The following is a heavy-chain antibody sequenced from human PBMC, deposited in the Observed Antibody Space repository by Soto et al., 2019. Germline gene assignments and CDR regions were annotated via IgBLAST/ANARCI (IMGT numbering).Heavy chain of an antibody. CDR2: ISGSGGST. CDR3: AKDLGYSSSSPSAY. D-gene: IGHD6-6*01. Sequence: SWVSQEPGKGLEWVSAISGSGGSTYYADSVKGRFTISRDNSKNTLYLQMNSLRAEDTAVYYCAKDLGYSSSSPSAYWGQGTLVTGSS. J-gene: IGHJ4*02. V-gene: IGHV3-23*01.